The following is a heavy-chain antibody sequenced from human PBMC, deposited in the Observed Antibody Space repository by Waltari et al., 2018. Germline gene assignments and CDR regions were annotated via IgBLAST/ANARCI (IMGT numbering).Heavy chain of an antibody. J-gene: IGHJ4*02. Sequence: EVQLLESGGGLVQPGGSLRLSCAASGLTFSNYAMSWVSQAQGKGLEWDSVIYSGGSTYEADSGKGRVTISRDNSKNTLYLQMNSLRAEDTAVYYCGKDRGSGSGSELDYWGQGTLVTVSS. CDR1: GLTFSNYA. D-gene: IGHD3-10*01. CDR3: GKDRGSGSGSELDY. V-gene: IGHV3-23*03. CDR2: IYSGGST.